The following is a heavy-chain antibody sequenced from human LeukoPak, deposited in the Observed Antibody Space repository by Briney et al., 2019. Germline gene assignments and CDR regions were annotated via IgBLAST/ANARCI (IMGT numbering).Heavy chain of an antibody. Sequence: PGGSLRLSCAAYGFTFSNYWMSWVRQAPGKGLEWVANIKQDGSERYHVDSVKGRFTISRDNTKNSLYLQMDSLRAEDTAVYSCARALGRLQPYYYHYGMDVWGQGTTVTVSS. V-gene: IGHV3-7*01. D-gene: IGHD5-24*01. CDR2: IKQDGSER. CDR1: GFTFSNYW. CDR3: ARALGRLQPYYYHYGMDV. J-gene: IGHJ6*02.